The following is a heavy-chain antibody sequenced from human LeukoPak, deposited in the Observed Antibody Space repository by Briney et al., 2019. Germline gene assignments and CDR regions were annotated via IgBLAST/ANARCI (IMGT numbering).Heavy chain of an antibody. D-gene: IGHD4-17*01. V-gene: IGHV3-48*02. CDR2: IGTTTTI. CDR1: GFTFSSYS. Sequence: GGSLRLSCAAFGFTFSSYSMNWVRQAPGKGLEWVSYIGTTTTIDYADSVKGRFTISRDNAQNSLFLQMNSLRDEDTAVYYCARDKDYGFDYWGQGTLVTVSS. CDR3: ARDKDYGFDY. J-gene: IGHJ4*02.